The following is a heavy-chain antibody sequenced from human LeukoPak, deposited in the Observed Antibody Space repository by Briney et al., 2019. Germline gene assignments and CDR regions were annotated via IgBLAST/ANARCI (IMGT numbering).Heavy chain of an antibody. J-gene: IGHJ6*02. V-gene: IGHV4-59*01. CDR3: ARGRSNYYGMDV. Sequence: SETLSLTCSVSDGSINSYYWNWIRRPPGKGLEWIGYIYYNGNTNYSPSLKSRVTMSVDTSKNLFSLKVSSVTAADTAVYYCARGRSNYYGMDVWGQGTTVTVPS. D-gene: IGHD1-26*01. CDR2: IYYNGNT. CDR1: DGSINSYY.